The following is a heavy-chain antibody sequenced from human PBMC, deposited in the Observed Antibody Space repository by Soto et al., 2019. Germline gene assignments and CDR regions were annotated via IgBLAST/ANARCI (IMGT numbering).Heavy chain of an antibody. Sequence: SETLSLTFTVSGGSISSYYWSWIRHPPGKGLEWIGYIYYSGSTNYNPSLKSRVTISVDTSKNQFSLKLSSVTAADTAVYYCARGEARGLTYYDFWSGSKGYYYYGMDVWGQGATVTVSS. CDR2: IYYSGST. CDR3: ARGEARGLTYYDFWSGSKGYYYYGMDV. D-gene: IGHD3-3*01. J-gene: IGHJ6*02. V-gene: IGHV4-59*01. CDR1: GGSISSYY.